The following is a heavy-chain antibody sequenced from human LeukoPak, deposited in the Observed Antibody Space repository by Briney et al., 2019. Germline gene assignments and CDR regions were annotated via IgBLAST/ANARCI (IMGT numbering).Heavy chain of an antibody. CDR3: ASSRYYDFWSGYYSDY. Sequence: GSLRLSCAASGFTFSSYSMNWVRQAPGKGLEWVSSISSSSSYIYYADSVKGRFTISRDNAKNSLYLQMNSLRAEDTAVYYCASSRYYDFWSGYYSDYWGQGTLVTVSS. V-gene: IGHV3-21*01. D-gene: IGHD3-3*01. CDR2: ISSSSSYI. J-gene: IGHJ4*02. CDR1: GFTFSSYS.